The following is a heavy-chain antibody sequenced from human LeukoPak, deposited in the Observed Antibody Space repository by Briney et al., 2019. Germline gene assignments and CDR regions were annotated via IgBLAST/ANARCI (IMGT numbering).Heavy chain of an antibody. V-gene: IGHV4-39*07. CDR2: IYYSGST. D-gene: IGHD1-20*01. J-gene: IGHJ4*02. CDR3: ARELITGTAFDY. CDR1: GDSVSSSSYF. Sequence: KPSETLSLTCTVSGDSVSSSSYFWGWIRRPPGKGLEWIASIYYSGSTYYNPSLKSRVTISVDTSKNQFSLKLSSVTAADTAVYYCARELITGTAFDYWGQGTLVTVSS.